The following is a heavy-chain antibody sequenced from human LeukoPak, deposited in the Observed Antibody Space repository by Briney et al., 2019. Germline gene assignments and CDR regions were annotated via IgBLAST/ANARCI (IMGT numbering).Heavy chain of an antibody. V-gene: IGHV1-69*13. D-gene: IGHD2-15*01. CDR3: ARGYLVAATHSSAYDY. CDR2: IIPIFGTA. CDR1: GGTFSSYA. Sequence: AASVEVSCKASGGTFSSYAISWVRQAPGQGLEWMGGIIPIFGTANYAQKFQGRVTITADESTSTAYMELSSLRSEDTAVYYCARGYLVAATHSSAYDYWGQGTLVTVSS. J-gene: IGHJ4*02.